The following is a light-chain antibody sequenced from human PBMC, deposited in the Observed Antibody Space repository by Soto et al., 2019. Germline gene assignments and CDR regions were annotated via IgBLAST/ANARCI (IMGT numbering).Light chain of an antibody. CDR2: AAS. V-gene: IGKV3-15*01. CDR1: QGIGTN. CDR3: QEYYNWAPLP. Sequence: EIVMTQSPGTLSVSPGERATLSCRASQGIGTNLAWYQQRPGQAPRLLIYAASSRATDIPARFTGRGSGAEFDLTIRSLEFEGFGGYFCQEYYNWAPLPFGQGTKVEI. J-gene: IGKJ2*01.